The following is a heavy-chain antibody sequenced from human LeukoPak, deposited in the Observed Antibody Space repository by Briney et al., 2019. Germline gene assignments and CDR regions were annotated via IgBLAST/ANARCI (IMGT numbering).Heavy chain of an antibody. CDR1: GGSFSGYY. V-gene: IGHV4-34*01. J-gene: IGHJ4*02. Sequence: SETLSLTCAVYGGSFSGYYWSWIRQPPGKGLEWIGEINHSGSTNYNPSLKSRVTISVDTSKNQFSLKLSSVTAADTAVYCCARLHYYGSGSTMSLFDYWGQGTLVTVSS. CDR3: ARLHYYGSGSTMSLFDY. CDR2: INHSGST. D-gene: IGHD3-10*01.